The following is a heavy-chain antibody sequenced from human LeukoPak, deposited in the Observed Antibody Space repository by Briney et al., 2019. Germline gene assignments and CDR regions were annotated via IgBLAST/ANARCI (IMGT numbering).Heavy chain of an antibody. CDR1: GYTFTSYY. V-gene: IGHV1-46*01. J-gene: IGHJ6*03. CDR3: ARDRSSSWYDYYYYYYMDV. D-gene: IGHD6-13*01. CDR2: INPSGGST. Sequence: ASVKLSCKASGYTFTSYYMHWVRQAPGQGLEWMGIINPSGGSTSYAQKFQGRVTMTRDTSTSTVYMELSSLSSEDTAVYYCARDRSSSWYDYYYYYYMDVWGKGTTVTVSS.